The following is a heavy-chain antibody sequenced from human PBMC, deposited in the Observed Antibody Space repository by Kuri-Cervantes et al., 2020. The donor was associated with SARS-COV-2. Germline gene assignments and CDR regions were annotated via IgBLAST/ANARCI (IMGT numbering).Heavy chain of an antibody. CDR3: ARHSPGFLEWLSWFDP. Sequence: ESLKISCTVSGGSISSSSYYWGWIRQPPGKGLEWIGSIYYSGSTYYNPSLKSRVTISVDTSKNQFSLKLSSVTAADTAVYYCARHSPGFLEWLSWFDPWCQGTLVTVSS. V-gene: IGHV4-39*01. D-gene: IGHD3-3*01. CDR1: GGSISSSSYY. J-gene: IGHJ5*02. CDR2: IYYSGST.